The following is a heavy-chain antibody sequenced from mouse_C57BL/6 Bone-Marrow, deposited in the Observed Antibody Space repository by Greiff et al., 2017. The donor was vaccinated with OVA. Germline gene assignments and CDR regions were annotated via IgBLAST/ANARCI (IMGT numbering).Heavy chain of an antibody. V-gene: IGHV1-50*01. CDR3: ARSAGSSPFYAMDY. CDR1: GYTFTSYW. J-gene: IGHJ4*01. D-gene: IGHD1-1*01. CDR2: IDPSDSYT. Sequence: VKLQQPGAELVKPGASVKLSCKASGYTFTSYWMQWVKQRPGQGLEWIGEIDPSDSYTNYNQKFKGKATLTVDTSSSTAYMQLSSLTSEDSAVYYCARSAGSSPFYAMDYWGQGTSVTVSS.